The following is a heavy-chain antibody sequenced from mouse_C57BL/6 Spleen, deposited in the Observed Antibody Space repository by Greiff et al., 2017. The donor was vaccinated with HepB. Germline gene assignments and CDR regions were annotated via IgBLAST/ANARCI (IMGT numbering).Heavy chain of an antibody. D-gene: IGHD1-1*01. CDR1: GFYIKDYY. CDR2: IDPEDGET. CDR3: ARGSSYGYWYFDV. J-gene: IGHJ1*03. Sequence: VQLQQSGAELVKPGASVKLSCRASGFYIKDYYMHWVKQRTEQGLEWIGRIDPEDGETKYAPKFQGKATITADTSSNTAYLQPSSLTSEDTAVYYCARGSSYGYWYFDVWGTGTTVTVSS. V-gene: IGHV14-2*01.